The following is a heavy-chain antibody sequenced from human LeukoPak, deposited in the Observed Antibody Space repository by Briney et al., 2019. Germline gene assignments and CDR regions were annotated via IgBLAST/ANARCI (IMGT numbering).Heavy chain of an antibody. CDR1: GGSISSGDYY. V-gene: IGHV4-30-4*01. CDR2: IYYSGST. Sequence: SETLSLACTVSGGSISSGDYYWSWIRQPPGKGLEWIGYIYYSGSTYYNPSLKSRVTISVDTSKNQFSLKLSSVTAADTAVYYCARGATYYDILTGSRFDPWGQGTLVTVSS. CDR3: ARGATYYDILTGSRFDP. J-gene: IGHJ5*02. D-gene: IGHD3-9*01.